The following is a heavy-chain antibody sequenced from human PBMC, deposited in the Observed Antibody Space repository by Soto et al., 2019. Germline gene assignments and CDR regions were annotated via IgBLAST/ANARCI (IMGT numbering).Heavy chain of an antibody. Sequence: QLQLQESGPGLVKPSETLSLTCTVSGGSISSSSYYWGWIRQPPGKGLEWIGSIYYSGSTYYNPSLKSRVTISVDTSKNQFSLKLSSVTAADTAVYYCARRLLWVSFDYWGQGTLVTVSS. CDR1: GGSISSSSYY. J-gene: IGHJ4*02. D-gene: IGHD3-10*01. CDR2: IYYSGST. V-gene: IGHV4-39*01. CDR3: ARRLLWVSFDY.